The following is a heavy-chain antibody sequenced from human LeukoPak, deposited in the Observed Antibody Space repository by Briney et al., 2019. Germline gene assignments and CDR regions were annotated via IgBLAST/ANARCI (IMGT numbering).Heavy chain of an antibody. CDR2: IYYSGST. CDR1: DGSISGYY. CDR3: AGRDGYNYYGY. Sequence: SETLSLTCTVSDGSISGYYWSWIRQPPGKALEWIGYIYYSGSTHYNPSLKSRVTISVDTSKNQFSLKLSSVTAADTAVYYCAGRDGYNYYGYWGQGTLVTVSS. J-gene: IGHJ4*02. V-gene: IGHV4-59*06. D-gene: IGHD5-24*01.